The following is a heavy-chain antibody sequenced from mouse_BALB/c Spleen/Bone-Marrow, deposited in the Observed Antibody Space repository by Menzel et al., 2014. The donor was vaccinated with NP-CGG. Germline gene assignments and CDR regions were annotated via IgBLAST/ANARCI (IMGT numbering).Heavy chain of an antibody. CDR2: IYPGDGDT. CDR1: GYAFNISW. CDR3: ARTGPFGY. D-gene: IGHD4-1*01. Sequence: VKLMESGPELVEPGASVKISCKASGYAFNISWMNWVKQRPGQGLEWIGRIYPGDGDTNYNGKFKGKATLTADKSSSTAYMQLSSLTSLDSAVYFCARTGPFGYWGQGTLVTVSA. J-gene: IGHJ3*01. V-gene: IGHV1-82*01.